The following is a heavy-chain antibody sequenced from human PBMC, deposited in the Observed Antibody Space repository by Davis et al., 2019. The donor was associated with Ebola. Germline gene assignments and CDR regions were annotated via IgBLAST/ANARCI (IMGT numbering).Heavy chain of an antibody. J-gene: IGHJ3*02. CDR3: ARAASFGDAFDI. CDR2: VNSDGNST. V-gene: IGHV3-74*01. Sequence: HTGGSLRLSCAASGFTFSSYGMHWVRQAPGKGLVWVSRVNSDGNSTNYADSVKGRFTISRDNAKNTLYLQMNSLRVEDTAVYYCARAASFGDAFDIWGQGTMVTVSS. CDR1: GFTFSSYG. D-gene: IGHD3-10*01.